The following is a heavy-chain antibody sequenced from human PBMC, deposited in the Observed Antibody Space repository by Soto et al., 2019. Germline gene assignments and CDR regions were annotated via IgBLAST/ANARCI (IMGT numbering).Heavy chain of an antibody. V-gene: IGHV4-30-4*01. CDR1: GGSISSGDYY. CDR3: ARAPGYYYDSSGYYT. Sequence: SETLSLTCTVSGGSISSGDYYRSWIRQPPGKGLEWIGYIYYSGSTSYNPSLKSRVTISVDTTTNQFSLKLSSVTAADTAVYYCARAPGYYYDSSGYYTWGQGTLVTVSS. D-gene: IGHD3-22*01. CDR2: IYYSGST. J-gene: IGHJ5*02.